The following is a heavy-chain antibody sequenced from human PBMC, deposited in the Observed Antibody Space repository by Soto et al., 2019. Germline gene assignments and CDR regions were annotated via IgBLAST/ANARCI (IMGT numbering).Heavy chain of an antibody. Sequence: SETLSLTCTVSGGSISSSSYYWGWIRQPPGKGLEWIGSIYYSGSTYYNPSLKSRVTISVDTSKNQFSLKLSSVTAADTAVYYCARHPMLVRGANYYYYYMDVWGKGTTVTVSS. CDR1: GGSISSSSYY. J-gene: IGHJ6*03. D-gene: IGHD3-10*01. CDR3: ARHPMLVRGANYYYYYMDV. CDR2: IYYSGST. V-gene: IGHV4-39*01.